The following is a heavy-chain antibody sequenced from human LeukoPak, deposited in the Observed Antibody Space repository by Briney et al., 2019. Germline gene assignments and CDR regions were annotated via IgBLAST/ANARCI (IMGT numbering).Heavy chain of an antibody. V-gene: IGHV3-23*01. CDR1: GSTFTYYG. J-gene: IGHJ3*02. CDR2: IGPDSTFT. Sequence: PGGSLRLSCAASGSTFTYYGMSWVRQAPGKRLEWISVIGPDSTFTYYADSVKGRFTISRDNSKNTLYLQMNSLRDEDTAIYFCSKGGRLTSFDIWGRGTMVTVSS. CDR3: SKGGRLTSFDI. D-gene: IGHD3-16*01.